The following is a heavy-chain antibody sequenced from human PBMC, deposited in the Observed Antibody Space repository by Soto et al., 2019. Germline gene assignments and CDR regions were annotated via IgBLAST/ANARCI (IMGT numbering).Heavy chain of an antibody. V-gene: IGHV3-23*01. Sequence: LRLSCAASGFTFSSYAMSWVRQAPGKGLEWVSAISGSGGSTYYADSVKGRFTIPRDNSKNTLYLQMNSLRAEDTAVYYCAKGNYGSGSYWDYWGQGTLVTVSS. J-gene: IGHJ4*02. CDR2: ISGSGGST. CDR1: GFTFSSYA. D-gene: IGHD3-10*01. CDR3: AKGNYGSGSYWDY.